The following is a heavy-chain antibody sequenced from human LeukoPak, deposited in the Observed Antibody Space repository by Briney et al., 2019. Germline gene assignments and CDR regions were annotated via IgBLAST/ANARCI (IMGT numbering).Heavy chain of an antibody. J-gene: IGHJ4*01. CDR3: ARGRSGWSDY. D-gene: IGHD6-19*01. CDR1: GFTFSSYG. CDR2: ISYDGSNK. V-gene: IGHV3-33*05. Sequence: GGSLRLSCAASGFTFSSYGMHWVRQAPGKGLEWVAVISYDGSNKYYADSVKGRFTISRDNAKNSLYLQMNSLRAEDTAVYYCARGRSGWSDYWGQGTLVTVPS.